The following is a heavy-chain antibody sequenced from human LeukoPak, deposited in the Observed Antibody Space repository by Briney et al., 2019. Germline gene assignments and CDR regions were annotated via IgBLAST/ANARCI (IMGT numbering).Heavy chain of an antibody. V-gene: IGHV3-74*01. Sequence: WVRXXXGKGLVWVSPINSDGSSTSYADSVKGRFTISRDNAKNTLYLQMNSLRAEDTAVYYCARDWDYYFDYWGQGTLVTVSS. D-gene: IGHD1-26*01. CDR2: INSDGSST. CDR3: ARDWDYYFDY. J-gene: IGHJ4*02.